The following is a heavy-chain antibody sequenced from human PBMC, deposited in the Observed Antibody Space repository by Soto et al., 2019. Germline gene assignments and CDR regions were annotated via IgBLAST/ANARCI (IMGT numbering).Heavy chain of an antibody. V-gene: IGHV4-31*03. J-gene: IGHJ4*02. Sequence: QVRLRESGPGLVRPSQTLSLICSVSGGSITNGGYHWSWIRQYPGKGLDWIGYIYYSGSTYYNPSLQSRVNISVDTSRNQFSLKMSSVTAADAAVYYCARYDSSGDFDYWGQGTLVTVSS. CDR2: IYYSGST. D-gene: IGHD3-22*01. CDR3: ARYDSSGDFDY. CDR1: GGSITNGGYH.